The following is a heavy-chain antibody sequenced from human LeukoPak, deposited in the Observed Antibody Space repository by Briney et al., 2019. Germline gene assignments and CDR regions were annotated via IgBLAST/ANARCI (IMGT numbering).Heavy chain of an antibody. D-gene: IGHD1-26*01. Sequence: RSSETLSLTCIVSGGSISSYYWSWIRQPPGKGLEWIGYIHYSGSTYYNPSLKSRVTISMDTSTNQFSLKLSSVTAADTAVYYCARDSCRGSCYDYWGQGTLVTVSS. CDR2: IHYSGST. CDR3: ARDSCRGSCYDY. CDR1: GGSISSYY. J-gene: IGHJ4*02. V-gene: IGHV4-59*12.